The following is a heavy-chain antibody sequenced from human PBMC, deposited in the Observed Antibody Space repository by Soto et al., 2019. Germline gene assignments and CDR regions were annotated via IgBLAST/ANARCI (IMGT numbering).Heavy chain of an antibody. CDR1: GFTFGSYG. D-gene: IGHD3-9*01. CDR3: AKVDAYDILTGYPTKNYYYYGMDV. V-gene: IGHV3-30*18. Sequence: GRPLRLSCAASGFTFGSYGMHCVRQAPGKGLEWVAVISYDGSNKYYADSVKSRFTISRDNSKNTLYLQMNSLRAEDTAVYYCAKVDAYDILTGYPTKNYYYYGMDVWGQGTTVTVSS. CDR2: ISYDGSNK. J-gene: IGHJ6*02.